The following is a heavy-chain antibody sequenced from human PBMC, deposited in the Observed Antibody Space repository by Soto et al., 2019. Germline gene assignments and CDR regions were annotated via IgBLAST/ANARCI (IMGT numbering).Heavy chain of an antibody. Sequence: PSETLSLTCTVSGGSISSGDYYWSWIRQPPGKGLEWIGYIYYSGSTYYNPSLKSRVTISVDTSKNQFSLKLSSVTAADTAVYYCARDRMVRGVIGGGLDYWGQGTLVTVSS. J-gene: IGHJ4*02. CDR2: IYYSGST. CDR1: GGSISSGDYY. V-gene: IGHV4-30-4*01. D-gene: IGHD3-10*01. CDR3: ARDRMVRGVIGGGLDY.